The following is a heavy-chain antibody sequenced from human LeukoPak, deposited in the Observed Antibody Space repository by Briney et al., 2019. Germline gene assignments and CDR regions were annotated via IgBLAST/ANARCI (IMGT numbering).Heavy chain of an antibody. Sequence: GGSLRLPCAASGFTFSSYEMNWVRQAPGKGLEWVSYISSSGSTIYYADSVKGRFTISRDNAKNSLYLQMNSQRAEDTAVYYCARDDGDYAFDYWGQGTLVTVSS. CDR3: ARDDGDYAFDY. V-gene: IGHV3-48*03. J-gene: IGHJ4*02. D-gene: IGHD4-17*01. CDR2: ISSSGSTI. CDR1: GFTFSSYE.